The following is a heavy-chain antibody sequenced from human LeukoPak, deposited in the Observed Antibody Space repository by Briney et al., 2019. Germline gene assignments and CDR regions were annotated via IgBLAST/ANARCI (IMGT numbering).Heavy chain of an antibody. J-gene: IGHJ4*02. CDR1: GFTFSSYA. CDR3: ARDPALEMATIGVFDY. Sequence: GGSLRLSCAASGFTFSSYAMHWVRQAPGKGLEWVAVISYDGSNKYYADSVKGRFTISRDNSKNTLYLQMNSLRAEDTAVYYCARDPALEMATIGVFDYWGQGTLVTVSS. D-gene: IGHD5-24*01. CDR2: ISYDGSNK. V-gene: IGHV3-30-3*01.